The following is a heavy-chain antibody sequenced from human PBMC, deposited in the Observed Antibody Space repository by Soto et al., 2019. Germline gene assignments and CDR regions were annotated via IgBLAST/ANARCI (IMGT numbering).Heavy chain of an antibody. CDR2: IIPIFGTA. J-gene: IGHJ4*02. V-gene: IGHV1-69*13. CDR3: ASPSWIQLWLPLDY. Sequence: ASVQVSCKASGGTFSSYAISWVRQAPGQGLEWMGGIIPIFGTANYAQKFQGRVTITADESTSTAYMELSSLRSEDTAVYYCASPSWIQLWLPLDYWGQGTLVTVSS. CDR1: GGTFSSYA. D-gene: IGHD5-18*01.